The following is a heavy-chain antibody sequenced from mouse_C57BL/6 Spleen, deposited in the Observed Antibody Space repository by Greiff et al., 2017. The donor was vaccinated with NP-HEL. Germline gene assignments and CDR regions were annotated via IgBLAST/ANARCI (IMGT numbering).Heavy chain of an antibody. Sequence: EVKLMESEGGLVQPGSSMKLSCTASGFTFSDYYMAWVRQVPEKGLEWVANINYDGSSTYYLDSLKSRFIISRDNAKNILYLQMSSLKSEDTATYYCAREGYGSSWAMDYWGQGTSVTVSS. V-gene: IGHV5-16*01. J-gene: IGHJ4*01. CDR3: AREGYGSSWAMDY. CDR1: GFTFSDYY. D-gene: IGHD1-1*01. CDR2: INYDGSST.